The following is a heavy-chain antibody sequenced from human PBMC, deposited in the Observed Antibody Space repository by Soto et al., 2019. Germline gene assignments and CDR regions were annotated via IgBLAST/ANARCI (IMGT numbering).Heavy chain of an antibody. Sequence: SDPQSLRCAASGCSLGIGRWSLRWIGQPPGKGLEWIGYIYHSGSTYYNPSLKSRVTISVDRSKNQFSLKLSSVTAADAAVYYCAREYSSGWYYFDYWGQGTLVTVSS. V-gene: IGHV4-30-2*01. CDR3: AREYSSGWYYFDY. J-gene: IGHJ4*02. CDR1: GCSLGIGRWS. D-gene: IGHD6-19*01. CDR2: IYHSGST.